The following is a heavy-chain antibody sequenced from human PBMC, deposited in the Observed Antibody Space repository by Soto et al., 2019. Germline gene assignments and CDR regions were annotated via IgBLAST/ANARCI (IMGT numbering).Heavy chain of an antibody. CDR3: ARDSPPVYY. D-gene: IGHD3-16*01. V-gene: IGHV1-18*01. J-gene: IGHJ4*02. CDR2: ISAYNGNT. CDR1: GYTFTNYG. Sequence: QVQLVLSGAVVMKPGASVKVSCKASGYTFTNYGISWVRQAPGQGLEWMGWISAYNGNTKYAQKLQGRVTKTTDTSTKSAYMELRSLRSDDTAVYYCARDSPPVYYWGQGTLVTFSS.